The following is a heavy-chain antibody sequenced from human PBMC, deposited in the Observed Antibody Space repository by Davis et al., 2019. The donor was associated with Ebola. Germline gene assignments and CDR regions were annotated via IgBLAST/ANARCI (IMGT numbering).Heavy chain of an antibody. V-gene: IGHV4-34*01. Sequence: SETLSLTCAVYGGSFSGYYWSWIRQPPGKGLEWIGEINHSGSTNYNPSLKSRVTISVDTSKNQFSLKLSSVTAADTAVYYCAGGYRGYSHCRYNWFDPWGQGTLVTVSS. D-gene: IGHD5-18*01. J-gene: IGHJ5*02. CDR1: GGSFSGYY. CDR2: INHSGST. CDR3: AGGYRGYSHCRYNWFDP.